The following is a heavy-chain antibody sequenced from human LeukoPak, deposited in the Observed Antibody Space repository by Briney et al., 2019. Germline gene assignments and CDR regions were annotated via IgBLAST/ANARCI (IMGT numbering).Heavy chain of an antibody. J-gene: IGHJ6*03. V-gene: IGHV3-20*04. CDR1: GFTFDEYG. D-gene: IGHD4-11*01. Sequence: PGGSLRLSCAASGFTFDEYGMNWVRQAPGKGVEWVSGINWNGGSTGYAASVKGRFTISRDTAKNSLYLQMNSLRAEDTALYYCARASNSIYYYFYMDVWGKGTTVTVSS. CDR2: INWNGGST. CDR3: ARASNSIYYYFYMDV.